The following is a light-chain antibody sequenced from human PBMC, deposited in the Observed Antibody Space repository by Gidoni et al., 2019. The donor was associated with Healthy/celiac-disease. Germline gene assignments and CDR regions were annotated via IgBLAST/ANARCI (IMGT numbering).Light chain of an antibody. J-gene: IGKJ2*01. CDR2: WAS. Sequence: IVLTQPTDSLAVSLGERATINCKSSQSVLYSSNNKNYLAWYQQKQGQPPKLLIYWASTRESGVPDRFSGSGSGTDFTLTISSLQAEDVAVYYCQQYYSTPQTFGQGTKLEIK. CDR3: QQYYSTPQT. CDR1: QSVLYSSNNKNY. V-gene: IGKV4-1*01.